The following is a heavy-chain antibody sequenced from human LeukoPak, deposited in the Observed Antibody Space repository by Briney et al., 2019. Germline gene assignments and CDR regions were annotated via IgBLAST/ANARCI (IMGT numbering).Heavy chain of an antibody. CDR1: GGSISSYY. Sequence: TSETLSLTCTVSGGSISSYYWSWIRQPPGKGLEWIGYIYYSGSTNYNPSLKSRVTISVDTSKNQFSLKLSSLTAADTAIYYCAREIYYDSSAYDYWGQGTLVTVSS. D-gene: IGHD3-22*01. CDR3: AREIYYDSSAYDY. V-gene: IGHV4-59*12. CDR2: IYYSGST. J-gene: IGHJ4*02.